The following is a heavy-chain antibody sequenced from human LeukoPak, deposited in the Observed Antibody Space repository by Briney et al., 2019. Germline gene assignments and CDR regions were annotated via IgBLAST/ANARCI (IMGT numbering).Heavy chain of an antibody. CDR3: VKDAGGYSYGYPFDY. Sequence: PGGSLRLSCSASGFTFSSYAMRWVRQAPGKGLEYVSAISSNGSSTYYADSVKGRFTISRDNSKNTLYLQMSSLRAEDTAVYYCVKDAGGYSYGYPFDYWGQGTLVTVSS. CDR1: GFTFSSYA. J-gene: IGHJ4*02. CDR2: ISSNGSST. V-gene: IGHV3-64D*06. D-gene: IGHD5-18*01.